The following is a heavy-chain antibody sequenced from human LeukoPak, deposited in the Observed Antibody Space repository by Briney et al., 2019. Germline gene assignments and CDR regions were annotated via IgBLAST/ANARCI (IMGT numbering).Heavy chain of an antibody. V-gene: IGHV4-59*08. Sequence: PSETLSLTCTVSGGSISSYYWSWIRQPPGKGLEWIGHIYYSGSTNYNPSLKSRVTISVDTPKNQFSLKLSSVTAADTAVYYCARGRDGYNSDYWGQGTLVTVSS. CDR2: IYYSGST. CDR3: ARGRDGYNSDY. CDR1: GGSISSYY. D-gene: IGHD5-24*01. J-gene: IGHJ4*02.